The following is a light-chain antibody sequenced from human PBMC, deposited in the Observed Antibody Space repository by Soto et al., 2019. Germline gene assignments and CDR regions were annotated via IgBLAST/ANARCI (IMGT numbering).Light chain of an antibody. CDR3: QQYIRTPWT. CDR2: WAS. Sequence: DIVMTQSPDSLAVSLGERATINCKSSQSVLYSSNNKNYLAWYQQKPGQPPKLLFYWASTRESGVPDRFSGSGSGTDFTLTISILQAEDVAVYYCQQYIRTPWTFGQGTKVEIK. J-gene: IGKJ1*01. V-gene: IGKV4-1*01. CDR1: QSVLYSSNNKNY.